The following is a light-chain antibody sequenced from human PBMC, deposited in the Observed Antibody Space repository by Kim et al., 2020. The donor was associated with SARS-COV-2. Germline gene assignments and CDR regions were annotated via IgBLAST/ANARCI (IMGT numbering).Light chain of an antibody. CDR1: HAISHY. V-gene: IGKV1-27*01. J-gene: IGKJ1*01. Sequence: ASVGKRVTITCRASHAISHYLAWYQQRPGKVPKRLIYAASTLQSGVPSRFSGSGSGTDFTLTISSLQPEDVATYYCQKYDIAPWTFGQGTKVDIK. CDR2: AAS. CDR3: QKYDIAPWT.